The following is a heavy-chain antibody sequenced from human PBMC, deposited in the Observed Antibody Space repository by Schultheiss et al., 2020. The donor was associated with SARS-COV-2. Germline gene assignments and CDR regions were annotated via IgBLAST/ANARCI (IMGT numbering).Heavy chain of an antibody. CDR1: GYTFTSYG. J-gene: IGHJ4*02. Sequence: ASVKVSCKASGYTFTSYGISWVRQAPGQGLEWMGWISAYNGNTNYAQKLQGRVTMTTDTSTSTAYMELRSLRSDDTAVYYCAKDRSVVPAARLTHPIDYWGQGTLVTVSS. CDR3: AKDRSVVPAARLTHPIDY. CDR2: ISAYNGNT. D-gene: IGHD2-2*01. V-gene: IGHV1-18*01.